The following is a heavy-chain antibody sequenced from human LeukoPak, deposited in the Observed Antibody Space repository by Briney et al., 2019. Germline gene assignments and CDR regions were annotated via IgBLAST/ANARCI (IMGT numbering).Heavy chain of an antibody. D-gene: IGHD6-19*01. Sequence: PSETLSLTCAVYGGSFSGYYWSWIRQPPGKGLEWIGEINHSGSTNYDPSLKSRVTISVDTSKNQFSLKLSSVTAADTAVYYCARGYRRGWRNDAFDIWGQGTMVTVSS. CDR3: ARGYRRGWRNDAFDI. J-gene: IGHJ3*02. V-gene: IGHV4-34*01. CDR2: INHSGST. CDR1: GGSFSGYY.